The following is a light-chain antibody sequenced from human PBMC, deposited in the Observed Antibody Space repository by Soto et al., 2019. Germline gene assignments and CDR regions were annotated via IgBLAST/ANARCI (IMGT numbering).Light chain of an antibody. CDR2: GAS. CDR1: QSVSSN. CDR3: QQYNKWRT. J-gene: IGKJ1*01. V-gene: IGKV3-15*01. Sequence: EIVMTQSPATLSASPGERATLSCRASQSVSSNLAWYQQKPGQAPRLLIYGASTRATGIPARISGSGSRTEFTLTITSLQSEDFAVYYCQQYNKWRTFGQGTKVEIK.